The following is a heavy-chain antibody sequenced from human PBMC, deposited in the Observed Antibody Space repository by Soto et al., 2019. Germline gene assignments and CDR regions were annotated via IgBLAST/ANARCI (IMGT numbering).Heavy chain of an antibody. V-gene: IGHV3-23*01. Sequence: EVQLLESGGGLVQPGGSLRLSCEASGLTFRSYAMSWVRQAPGKGLEWVSAISGSGGSTYYADSVKGRFTISRDNSKNTLYLQMNSLRAEDTAVYYCANERPVAGAFDIWGQGTMVTVSS. CDR3: ANERPVAGAFDI. CDR1: GLTFRSYA. D-gene: IGHD6-19*01. J-gene: IGHJ3*02. CDR2: ISGSGGST.